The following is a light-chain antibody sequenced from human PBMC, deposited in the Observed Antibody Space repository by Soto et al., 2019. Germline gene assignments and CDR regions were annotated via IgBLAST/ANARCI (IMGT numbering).Light chain of an antibody. CDR2: GNS. CDR1: SSNIGAGYD. V-gene: IGLV1-40*01. Sequence: QSVLTQPPSVSGAPGQRVTISCTGSSSNIGAGYDVHWYQQLPGTAPKLLIYGNSNRPSGVPDRFSGSKSGTSASLAITGLQAEDEADYYCQSYDSSLRTVFGTGTKSPS. J-gene: IGLJ1*01. CDR3: QSYDSSLRTV.